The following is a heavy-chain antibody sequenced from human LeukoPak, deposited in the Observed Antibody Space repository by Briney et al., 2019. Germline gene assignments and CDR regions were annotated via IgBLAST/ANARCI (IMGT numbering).Heavy chain of an antibody. CDR2: IDPNSGGT. D-gene: IGHD6-13*01. Sequence: ASVKVSCKASGHTFTGYYMHWVRQAPGQGLEWMGWIDPNSGGTNYAQKFQGRVTMTRDTSISTAYMELSRLRSDDTAVYYCARGRTFIAAAGATVFDYWGQGTLVTVSS. V-gene: IGHV1-2*02. CDR1: GHTFTGYY. J-gene: IGHJ4*02. CDR3: ARGRTFIAAAGATVFDY.